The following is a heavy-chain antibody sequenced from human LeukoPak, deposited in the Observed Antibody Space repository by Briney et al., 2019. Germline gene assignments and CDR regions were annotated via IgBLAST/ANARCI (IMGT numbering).Heavy chain of an antibody. D-gene: IGHD4-11*01. CDR1: GGSISSYY. Sequence: KPSETLSLTCTVSGGSISSYYWNWIRQPAGKGLEWIGRIYASGSTNYNPSLRGRVTMSVDTSKNQFSLKLYSVTAADTAVYYCARSAVTVIHWSLDLWGRGTLVTVSS. V-gene: IGHV4-4*07. CDR3: ARSAVTVIHWSLDL. CDR2: IYASGST. J-gene: IGHJ2*01.